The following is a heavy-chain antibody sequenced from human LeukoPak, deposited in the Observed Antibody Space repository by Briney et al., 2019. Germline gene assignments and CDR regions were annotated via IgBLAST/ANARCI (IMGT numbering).Heavy chain of an antibody. CDR2: IKQDGSEK. V-gene: IGHV3-7*04. CDR3: GRFTRSGDSVY. D-gene: IGHD7-27*01. CDR1: GFTFSSYW. Sequence: GGSLRLSCAASGFTFSSYWMSWVRQAPGKGLEWVANIKQDGSEKQYVDSVKGRFAISRDNAENTLYLQMNSLKAEDTAVYYCGRFTRSGDSVYWGQGTLVTVSS. J-gene: IGHJ4*02.